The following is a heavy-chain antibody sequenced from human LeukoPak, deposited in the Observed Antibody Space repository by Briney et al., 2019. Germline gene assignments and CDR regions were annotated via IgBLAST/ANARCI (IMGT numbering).Heavy chain of an antibody. J-gene: IGHJ6*03. CDR1: GGTFSSYA. V-gene: IGHV1-69*05. Sequence: SVKVSCKASGGTFSSYAISWVRQAPEQGLEWMGGIIPIFGPANYAQKFQGRVTITTDESTTTAYLELSSLRSEDTAVYYCARLKQLERETAYHYMDVWGKGTTVTVSS. D-gene: IGHD1-1*01. CDR2: IIPIFGPA. CDR3: ARLKQLERETAYHYMDV.